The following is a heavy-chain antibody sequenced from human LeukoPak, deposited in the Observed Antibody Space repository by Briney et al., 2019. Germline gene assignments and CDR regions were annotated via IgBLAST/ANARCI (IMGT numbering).Heavy chain of an antibody. CDR3: ASSRSATAIGY. CDR2: FYTSGST. D-gene: IGHD2-21*02. J-gene: IGHJ4*02. V-gene: IGHV4-4*07. CDR1: GGSISSYY. Sequence: SSETLSLTCTVSGGSISSYYWSWIRQPAGKGLEWIGRFYTSGSTNYNPSLKSRVTMSVDTSKNQFSLKLSSVTAADTAVYYCASSRSATAIGYWGQGTLVTVSS.